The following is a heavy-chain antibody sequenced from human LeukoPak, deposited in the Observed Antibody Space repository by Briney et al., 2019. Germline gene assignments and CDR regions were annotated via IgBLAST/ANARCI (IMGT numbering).Heavy chain of an antibody. D-gene: IGHD1-26*01. Sequence: GASVKVSCKASGYTFTSYGISWVRQAPGQGLEWMGGIIPIFGTANYAQKFQGRVTITADESTSTAYMELSSLRSEDTAVYYCARALSGSYYQAYWGQGTLVTVSS. CDR3: ARALSGSYYQAY. CDR2: IIPIFGTA. CDR1: GYTFTSYG. V-gene: IGHV1-69*13. J-gene: IGHJ4*02.